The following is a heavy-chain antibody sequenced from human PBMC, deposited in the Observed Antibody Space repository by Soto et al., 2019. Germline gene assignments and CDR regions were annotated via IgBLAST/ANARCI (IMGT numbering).Heavy chain of an antibody. D-gene: IGHD6-13*01. Sequence: SETLSLTCTVSGGSISSGGYYWSWIRQHPGKGLEWIGYIYYSGSTYYNPSLKSRVTVSVDTSKNQFSLKLSSVTAADTAVYYCARALAAAGDFDYWGQGTLLTVSS. J-gene: IGHJ4*02. V-gene: IGHV4-31*03. CDR3: ARALAAAGDFDY. CDR1: GGSISSGGYY. CDR2: IYYSGST.